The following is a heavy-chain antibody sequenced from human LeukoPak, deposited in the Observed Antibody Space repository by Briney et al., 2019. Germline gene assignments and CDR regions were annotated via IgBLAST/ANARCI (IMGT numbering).Heavy chain of an antibody. CDR2: IYYSGST. Sequence: SETLSLTCTVSGGSISSSTYYWGCIRQPPGKGLEWIGSIYYSGSTYYNPSLKSRVTISVDTSKNQFSLKLSSVTAADTAVYYCARSRVTMVRGVIYYYYMDVWGKGTTVTISS. CDR3: ARSRVTMVRGVIYYYYMDV. CDR1: GGSISSSTYY. V-gene: IGHV4-39*01. D-gene: IGHD3-10*01. J-gene: IGHJ6*03.